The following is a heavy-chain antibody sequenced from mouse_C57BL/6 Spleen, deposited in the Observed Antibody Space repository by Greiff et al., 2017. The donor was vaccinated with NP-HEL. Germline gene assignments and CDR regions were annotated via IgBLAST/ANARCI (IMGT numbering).Heavy chain of an antibody. CDR1: GFSLTSYG. V-gene: IGHV2-2*01. CDR3: ARNPPYYYGSSYDYAMDY. CDR2: IWSGGST. Sequence: VQGVESGPGLVQPSQSLSITCTVSGFSLTSYGVHWVRQSPGKGLEWLGVIWSGGSTDYNAAFISRLSISKDNSKSQVFFKMNSLQADDTAIYYCARNPPYYYGSSYDYAMDYWGQGTSVTVSS. J-gene: IGHJ4*01. D-gene: IGHD1-1*01.